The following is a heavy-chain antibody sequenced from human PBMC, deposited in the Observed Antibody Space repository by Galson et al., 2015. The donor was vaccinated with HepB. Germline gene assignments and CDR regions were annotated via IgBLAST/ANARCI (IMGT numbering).Heavy chain of an antibody. V-gene: IGHV3-48*02. Sequence: SLRLSCAASGFTFSTYRMNWVRQAPGKGLEWVSYISTSSSTIYYADSVKGRFTISRDNAKNSLYLQMNSLRDEDTAVYYCARYCSGGSCDPYYNHYAMDVWGQGTTVTVSS. CDR1: GFTFSTYR. CDR3: ARYCSGGSCDPYYNHYAMDV. CDR2: ISTSSSTI. J-gene: IGHJ6*02. D-gene: IGHD2-15*01.